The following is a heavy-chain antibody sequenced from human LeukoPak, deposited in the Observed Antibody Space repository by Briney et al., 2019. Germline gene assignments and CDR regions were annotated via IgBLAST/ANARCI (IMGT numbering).Heavy chain of an antibody. CDR2: FDPEDGET. V-gene: IGHV1-24*01. J-gene: IGHJ5*02. D-gene: IGHD1-26*01. CDR3: ATLMWAGGAPEFGP. CDR1: GYTLTELS. Sequence: GASVKVSCKVSGYTLTELSMHWVRQAPGKGLEWMGGFDPEDGETIYAQKFQGRVTMTEDTSTDTAYMELSSLRSEDTAVYYCATLMWAGGAPEFGPWGQGTLVTVSS.